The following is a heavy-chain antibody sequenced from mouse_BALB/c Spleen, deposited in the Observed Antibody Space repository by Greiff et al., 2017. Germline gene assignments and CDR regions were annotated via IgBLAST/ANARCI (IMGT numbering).Heavy chain of an antibody. D-gene: IGHD1-1*01. CDR3: ALTTVVATDYYAMDY. CDR2: ISYSGST. CDR1: GYSITSDYA. V-gene: IGHV3-2*02. Sequence: EVKLMESGPGLVKPSQSLSLTCTVTGYSITSDYAWNWIRQFPGNKLEWMGYISYSGSTSYNPSLKSRISITRDTSKNQFFLQLNSVTTEDTATYYCALTTVVATDYYAMDYWGQGTSVTVSS. J-gene: IGHJ4*01.